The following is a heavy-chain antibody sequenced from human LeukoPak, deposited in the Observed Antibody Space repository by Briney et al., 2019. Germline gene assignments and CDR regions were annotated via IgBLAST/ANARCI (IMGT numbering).Heavy chain of an antibody. Sequence: GGSQRLSCAASGFTFRNYGMTWVRQAPGKGLEWVSSITYNGDATHYADSVRGRFTISRDSSKNTLYLQVSSLRAEDTAVYYCARGFFTFDYWGQGALVTVSS. J-gene: IGHJ4*02. V-gene: IGHV3-23*01. CDR3: ARGFFTFDY. CDR2: ITYNGDAT. CDR1: GFTFRNYG.